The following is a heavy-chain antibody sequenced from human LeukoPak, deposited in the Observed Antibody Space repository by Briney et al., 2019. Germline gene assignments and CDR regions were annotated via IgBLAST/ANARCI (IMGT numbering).Heavy chain of an antibody. Sequence: ASVKVSCKASGNTFNIYYFHWVRQAPGQGLEWKGIINRGNGVTAYAQSFQGRVTLTRDTSASTAYMELSSLRSEDTAIYYCASEKNYGDKYFDSWGQGTVVTVSS. J-gene: IGHJ4*02. D-gene: IGHD4-17*01. CDR2: INRGNGVT. V-gene: IGHV1-46*02. CDR3: ASEKNYGDKYFDS. CDR1: GNTFNIYY.